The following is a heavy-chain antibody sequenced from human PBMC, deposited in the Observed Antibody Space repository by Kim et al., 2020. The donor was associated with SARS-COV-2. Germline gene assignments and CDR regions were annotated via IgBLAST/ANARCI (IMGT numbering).Heavy chain of an antibody. D-gene: IGHD5-18*01. Sequence: GGSLRLSCAASGFTFSSYGMHWVRQAPGKGLEWVAVISYDGSNKYYADSVKGRFTISRDNSKNTLYLQMNSLRAEDTAVYYCARVRPLVGTAMVLMPWGQGTLVTVSS. CDR1: GFTFSSYG. CDR3: ARVRPLVGTAMVLMP. CDR2: ISYDGSNK. V-gene: IGHV3-33*05. J-gene: IGHJ5*02.